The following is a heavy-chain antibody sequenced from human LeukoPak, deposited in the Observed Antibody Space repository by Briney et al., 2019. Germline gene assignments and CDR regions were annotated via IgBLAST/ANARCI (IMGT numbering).Heavy chain of an antibody. Sequence: SQTLSLTCAISGDSVSSRSAAWNWVRQSPSRGLEWLGRTYYRSKWYTDYAVSVKSRITVNPDTSKNQFSLHPNSVTPEDTAVYYCARARGDSSGYWEYWGQGTLVTVSS. J-gene: IGHJ4*02. V-gene: IGHV6-1*01. D-gene: IGHD3-22*01. CDR2: TYYRSKWYT. CDR3: ARARGDSSGYWEY. CDR1: GDSVSSRSAA.